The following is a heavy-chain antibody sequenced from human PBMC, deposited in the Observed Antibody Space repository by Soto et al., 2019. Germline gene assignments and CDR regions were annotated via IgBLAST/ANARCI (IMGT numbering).Heavy chain of an antibody. CDR3: ARWLARGYYYGMDV. CDR1: GGSISSDY. V-gene: IGHV4-59*01. CDR2: IYYSGST. D-gene: IGHD3-16*01. J-gene: IGHJ6*02. Sequence: QVQLQESGPGLVKPSETLSLTCTVSGGSISSDYWTRIRQPPGKGLEWIGYIYYSGSTYYNPSLKSRVTISVDTSKNQFSLKLNSVTAADTAVYYCARWLARGYYYGMDVWGRGTTVTVSS.